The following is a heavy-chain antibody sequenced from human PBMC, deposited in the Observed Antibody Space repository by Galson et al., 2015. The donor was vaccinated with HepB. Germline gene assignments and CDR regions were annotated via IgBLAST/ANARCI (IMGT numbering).Heavy chain of an antibody. CDR3: AKAYDLFDS. CDR2: XXGXXXST. D-gene: IGHD3-22*01. J-gene: IGHJ5*01. V-gene: IGHV3-23*01. CDR1: GFAFDTHA. Sequence: SLRLSCAASGFAFDTHAMSWVRQAPGRGXXXISXXXGXXXSTFRADSXERRLNVSRDKSNNMLFLQMNSLRAEDAGLYFCAKAYDLFDSWGQGILVTVSS.